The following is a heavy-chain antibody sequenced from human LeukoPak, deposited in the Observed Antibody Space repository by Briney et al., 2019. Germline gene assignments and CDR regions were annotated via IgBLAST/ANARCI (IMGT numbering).Heavy chain of an antibody. CDR3: ASGYCSSTSCYVHYYGMDV. Sequence: GGSLRLSCAASGFSVSSKYMSWVRQAPGKGLKWVTVIYSGGSTYYADSVKGRFTISRDNSKNTLYLQMNSLRAEDTAVYFCASGYCSSTSCYVHYYGMDVWGQGTTVTVSS. V-gene: IGHV3-53*01. CDR1: GFSVSSKY. CDR2: IYSGGST. D-gene: IGHD2-2*03. J-gene: IGHJ6*02.